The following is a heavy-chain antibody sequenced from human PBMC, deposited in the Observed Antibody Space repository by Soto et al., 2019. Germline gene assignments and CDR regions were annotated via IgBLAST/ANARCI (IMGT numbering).Heavy chain of an antibody. CDR2: INNSGST. V-gene: IGHV4-34*01. J-gene: IGHJ6*02. Sequence: WETLSLTCAVYGGSLSGYYWGRIRPPPGRGLEWIGEINNSGSTNYNPSLKSRVTRSVDTSRNQFSLNLSAVTAADTAVYCCARGPRMITCPIGYYCGRNGWGRVT. D-gene: IGHD3-16*01. CDR3: ARGPRMITCPIGYYCGRNG. CDR1: GGSLSGYY.